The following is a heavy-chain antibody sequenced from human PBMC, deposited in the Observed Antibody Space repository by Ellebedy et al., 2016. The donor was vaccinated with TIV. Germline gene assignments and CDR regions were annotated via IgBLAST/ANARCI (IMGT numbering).Heavy chain of an antibody. CDR1: GFTVSNTY. CDR3: ASTPSQGN. D-gene: IGHD2-15*01. V-gene: IGHV3-53*01. Sequence: PGGSLRLSCAASGFTVSNTYTRWVRPAPGKGLARVSVIYSGGNTFYAESVKGRFTISRDSSQNTLYLQMDSLRAEDTAVYYCASTPSQGNWGQGTLVTVSS. J-gene: IGHJ4*02. CDR2: IYSGGNT.